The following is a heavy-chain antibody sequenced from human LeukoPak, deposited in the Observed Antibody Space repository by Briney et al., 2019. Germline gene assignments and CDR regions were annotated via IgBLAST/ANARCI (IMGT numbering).Heavy chain of an antibody. J-gene: IGHJ5*02. V-gene: IGHV3-30*04. CDR2: ISYDGSNK. D-gene: IGHD2-2*01. CDR1: GFTFSSYA. Sequence: PGRSLRLSCAASGFTFSSYAMHWVRQAPGKGLEWVAVISYDGSNKYYADSVKGRFTISRDNSKNTLYLQMNSLRAEDTAMYYCARERNQLRDNWFDPWGQGTLVTVSS. CDR3: ARERNQLRDNWFDP.